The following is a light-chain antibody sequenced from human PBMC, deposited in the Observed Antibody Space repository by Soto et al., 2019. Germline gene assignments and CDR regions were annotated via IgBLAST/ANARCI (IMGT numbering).Light chain of an antibody. CDR2: DAS. J-gene: IGKJ5*01. CDR3: QQYNSYPIA. CDR1: QSIRSW. V-gene: IGKV1-5*01. Sequence: DIQITQSPSTLSASVGDRVTITCRASQSIRSWLAWYQQKPGKAPKLLIYDASSLESGVPSRFSGSGSGTEFTLTISSLQPDDFATYYCQQYNSYPIAFGQGTRLEIK.